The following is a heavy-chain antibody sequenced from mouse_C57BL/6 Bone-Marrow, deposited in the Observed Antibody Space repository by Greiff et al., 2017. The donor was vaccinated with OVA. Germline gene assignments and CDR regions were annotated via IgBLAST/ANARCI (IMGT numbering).Heavy chain of an antibody. CDR2: ISSGGSYT. D-gene: IGHD3-3*01. Sequence: VQLKESGGDLVKPGGSLKLSCAASGFTFSSYGMSWVRQTPDKRLEWVATISSGGSYTYYPDSVKGRFTISRDNAKNTLYLQMSSLKSEDTAMYYCARHGDPVDYWGQGTTLTVSS. J-gene: IGHJ2*01. CDR1: GFTFSSYG. CDR3: ARHGDPVDY. V-gene: IGHV5-6*01.